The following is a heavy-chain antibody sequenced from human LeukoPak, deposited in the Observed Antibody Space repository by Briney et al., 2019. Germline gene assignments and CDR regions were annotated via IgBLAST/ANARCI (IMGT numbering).Heavy chain of an antibody. CDR2: INPNSGGT. CDR1: GYTFTGYY. Sequence: SVKVSCKASGYTFTGYYMHWVRQAPGQGLEWMGRINPNSGGTNYAQKFQGRVTMTRDTSISTAYMELSRLRSDDTAVYYCARDFGGSYYELFPFDYWGQGTLVTVSS. J-gene: IGHJ4*02. D-gene: IGHD1-26*01. CDR3: ARDFGGSYYELFPFDY. V-gene: IGHV1-2*06.